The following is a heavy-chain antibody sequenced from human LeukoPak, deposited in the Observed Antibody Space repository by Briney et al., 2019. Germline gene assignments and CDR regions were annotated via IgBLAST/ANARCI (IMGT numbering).Heavy chain of an antibody. J-gene: IGHJ4*01. D-gene: IGHD3-22*01. Sequence: GGSLRLSCAASGFTFSSYSMNWVRQAPGKGLEWVSSISSSSYIYYADSVKGRFTISRDNAKNSLYLQMNSLRAEDTAVYYCARNAASGVVVITSFDYWGQGSLVSDSA. V-gene: IGHV3-21*01. CDR2: ISSSSYI. CDR3: ARNAASGVVVITSFDY. CDR1: GFTFSSYS.